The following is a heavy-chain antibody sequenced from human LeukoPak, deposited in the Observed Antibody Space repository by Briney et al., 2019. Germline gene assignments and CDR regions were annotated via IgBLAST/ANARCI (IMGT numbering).Heavy chain of an antibody. CDR2: ISSEGSRT. D-gene: IGHD3-9*01. Sequence: GGFLRLSCAASGVTFSSYWVHWVRQAPGKGLVWVSRISSEGSRTTYADSVKGRFTTSRDNARNTVYLQMNSLRAEDTAVYYCARGVTGSRNGMDVWGQGTAVTVSS. CDR1: GVTFSSYW. J-gene: IGHJ6*02. CDR3: ARGVTGSRNGMDV. V-gene: IGHV3-74*01.